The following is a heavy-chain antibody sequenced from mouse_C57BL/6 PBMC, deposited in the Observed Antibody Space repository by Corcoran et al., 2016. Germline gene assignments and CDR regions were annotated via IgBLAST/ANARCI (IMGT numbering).Heavy chain of an antibody. Sequence: EVQLQQSGPELVKPGASVKISCKASGYTFTDYYMNWVKQSHGKSLEWIGDINPNNGGTSYNQKFKGKATLTVVKSSSTAYMELRSLTSEDSAVYYCARCYDYTWFAYWGQGTLVTVSA. J-gene: IGHJ3*01. D-gene: IGHD2-4*01. CDR2: INPNNGGT. CDR3: ARCYDYTWFAY. V-gene: IGHV1-26*01. CDR1: GYTFTDYY.